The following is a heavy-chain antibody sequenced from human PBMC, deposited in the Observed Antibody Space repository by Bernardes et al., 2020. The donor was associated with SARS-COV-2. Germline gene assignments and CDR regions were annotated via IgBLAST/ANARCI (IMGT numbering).Heavy chain of an antibody. CDR1: GFTFSLYA. J-gene: IGHJ6*02. Sequence: GGSLRLSCAASGFTFSLYAMTWVRQAPGKGLEWVSGISGSGGATYYADSVKGRFTISRDNSKNTLYLQMNSLRAEDTAVYYCVRDNYGVDVWGQGTTVTVSS. CDR3: VRDNYGVDV. V-gene: IGHV3-23*01. CDR2: ISGSGGAT.